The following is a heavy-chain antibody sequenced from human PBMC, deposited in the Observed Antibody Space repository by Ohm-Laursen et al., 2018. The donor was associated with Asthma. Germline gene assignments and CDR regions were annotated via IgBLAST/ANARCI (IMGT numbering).Heavy chain of an antibody. CDR3: AKQVGATIGYFDY. V-gene: IGHV3-11*01. J-gene: IGHJ4*01. D-gene: IGHD1-26*01. CDR2: ISSSGSTI. Sequence: LRLSCAATGFSFSDYYMSWIRQAPGKGLEWISFISSSGSTIYYADSVKGRFTISRDNAKNSLYLQMNSLRAEDTAVFYCAKQVGATIGYFDYWGQGTLVTVSS. CDR1: GFSFSDYY.